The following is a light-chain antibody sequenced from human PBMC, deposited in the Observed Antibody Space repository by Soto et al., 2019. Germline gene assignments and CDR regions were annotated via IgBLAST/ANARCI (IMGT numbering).Light chain of an antibody. J-gene: IGKJ5*01. CDR1: QSISRR. CDR3: QQDKNCPPFT. Sequence: EIVMTQSPATLSVSPGERATLSCRASQSISRRLAWYQQKPGQAPRLLIYGASTRATGIPARFSGSGSETEFTLTISSLQSEDFAVYYCQQDKNCPPFTFGQGTRLEIK. CDR2: GAS. V-gene: IGKV3-15*01.